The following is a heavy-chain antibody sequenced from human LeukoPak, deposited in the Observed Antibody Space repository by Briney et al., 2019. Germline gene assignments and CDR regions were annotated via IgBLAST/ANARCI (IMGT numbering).Heavy chain of an antibody. J-gene: IGHJ4*02. CDR2: ISSSSSYI. V-gene: IGHV3-21*04. Sequence: PGGSLRLSCAASGFTFSSYSMNWVRQAPGKGLEWVSSISSSSSYIYYADSVKGRFTISRDNAKNSLYLQMNSLRAEDTAVYYCAKSPLVVVTARGYFDYWGQGTLVTVSS. CDR1: GFTFSSYS. CDR3: AKSPLVVVTARGYFDY. D-gene: IGHD2-21*02.